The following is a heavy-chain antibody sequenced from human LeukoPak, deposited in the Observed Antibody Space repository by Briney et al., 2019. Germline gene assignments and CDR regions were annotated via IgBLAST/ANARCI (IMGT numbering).Heavy chain of an antibody. CDR2: INPNSGGT. V-gene: IGHV1-2*06. D-gene: IGHD3-3*01. J-gene: IGHJ4*02. CDR3: ARGYNRGYDFWSGYYRIDY. CDR1: GYTFTAYY. Sequence: ASVKVSCKASGYTFTAYYMHWVRQAPGQRLEWMGRINPNSGGTDYAQKFQGRVTMARDTSISTAYMELSRLRSDDTAVYYCARGYNRGYDFWSGYYRIDYWGQGTLVSVSS.